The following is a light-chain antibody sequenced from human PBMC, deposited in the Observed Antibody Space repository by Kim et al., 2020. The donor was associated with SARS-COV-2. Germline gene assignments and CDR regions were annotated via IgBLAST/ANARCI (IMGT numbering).Light chain of an antibody. CDR3: CSRDSRNKKCL. V-gene: IGLV3-19*01. CDR2: GEN. CDR1: SLRNNY. J-gene: IGLJ1*01. Sequence: SSELTQDPAVSVALGQTVGITCQGDSLRNNYARWYQQKPGQAPVLVISGENNRPSGIPARVSGSSPGNTASLTITGAQAEDEADYYCCSRDSRNKKCLFGSGTKVTVL.